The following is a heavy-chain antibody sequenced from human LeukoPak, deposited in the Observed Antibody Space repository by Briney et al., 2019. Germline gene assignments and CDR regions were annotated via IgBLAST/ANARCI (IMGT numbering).Heavy chain of an antibody. CDR3: ARGGGKWLRLRVFDY. J-gene: IGHJ4*02. D-gene: IGHD5-12*01. CDR1: GGSFSGYY. V-gene: IGHV4-34*01. CDR2: INHSGST. Sequence: SETLSPTCAVYGGSFSGYYWSWIRQPPGKGLEWIGEINHSGSTNYNPSLKSRVTISVDTSKNQFSLKLSSVTAADTAVYYCARGGGKWLRLRVFDYWGQGTLVTVSS.